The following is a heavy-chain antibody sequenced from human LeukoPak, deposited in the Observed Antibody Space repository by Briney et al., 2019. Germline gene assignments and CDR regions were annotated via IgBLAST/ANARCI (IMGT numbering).Heavy chain of an antibody. CDR3: ARQGTLPGDWFDP. CDR1: GGSISSSSYY. J-gene: IGHJ5*02. CDR2: IYYSGST. V-gene: IGHV4-39*01. D-gene: IGHD7-27*01. Sequence: SETLSLTCTVSGGSISSSSYYWGWIRQPPGKGLEWIGSIYYSGSTYYNPSLKSRVTISVDTSKNQFSLKLSSVTAADTAVYYCARQGTLPGDWFDPWGQGTLVTVSS.